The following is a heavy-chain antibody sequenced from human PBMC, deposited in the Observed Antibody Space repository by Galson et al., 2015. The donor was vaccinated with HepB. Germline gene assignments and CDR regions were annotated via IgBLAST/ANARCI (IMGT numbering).Heavy chain of an antibody. Sequence: SLRLSCAASGFTFNSYAMHWVRQAPGKGLEWVAVISYDGNNKYYGDSVKGRFSISRDKSRNTLYLQMNNLRAEDTAVYYCARDPEGYYYDSEETPDGMDVWGQGTTVTVSS. CDR2: ISYDGNNK. J-gene: IGHJ6*02. V-gene: IGHV3-30*04. CDR3: ARDPEGYYYDSEETPDGMDV. D-gene: IGHD3-22*01. CDR1: GFTFNSYA.